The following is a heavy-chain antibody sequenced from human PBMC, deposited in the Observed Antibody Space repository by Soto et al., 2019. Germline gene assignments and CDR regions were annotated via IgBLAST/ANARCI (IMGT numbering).Heavy chain of an antibody. V-gene: IGHV5-10-1*01. D-gene: IGHD5-18*01. Sequence: RGESLKISCKGSGYSFTSYWISWVRQMPGKGLEWMGRIDPSDSYTNYSPSFQGHVTISADKSISTAYLQWSSLKASDTAMYYCARLRRYSYGHYYYYYGMDVWGQGTTVTVSS. CDR3: ARLRRYSYGHYYYYYGMDV. CDR2: IDPSDSYT. CDR1: GYSFTSYW. J-gene: IGHJ6*02.